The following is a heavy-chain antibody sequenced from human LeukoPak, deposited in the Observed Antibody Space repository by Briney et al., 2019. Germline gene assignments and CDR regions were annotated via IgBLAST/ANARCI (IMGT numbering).Heavy chain of an antibody. CDR3: ARDLKAFGYYYGMDV. CDR2: ISRSSSYI. CDR1: GFTISSYS. Sequence: PGGSLRLSCAASGFTISSYSMNWVRQAPGKGLEWVSSISRSSSYIYYADSVKGRFTISRDNAKNSLYLQMNSLRAEDTAVYYCARDLKAFGYYYGMDVWGQGTTVTVSS. V-gene: IGHV3-21*01. D-gene: IGHD3-3*01. J-gene: IGHJ6*02.